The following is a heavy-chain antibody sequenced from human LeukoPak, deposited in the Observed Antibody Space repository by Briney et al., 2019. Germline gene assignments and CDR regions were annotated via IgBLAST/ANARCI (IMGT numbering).Heavy chain of an antibody. Sequence: ASVKVSCKASGYTFTSYGISWVRQAPGQGLEWMGWINPNSGGTNYAQKFQGRVTMTRDTSISTAYMELSRLRSDDTAVYYCARYISVGWSGYYWWFDPWGQGTLVTVSS. CDR2: INPNSGGT. CDR3: ARYISVGWSGYYWWFDP. J-gene: IGHJ5*02. CDR1: GYTFTSYG. D-gene: IGHD3-3*01. V-gene: IGHV1-2*02.